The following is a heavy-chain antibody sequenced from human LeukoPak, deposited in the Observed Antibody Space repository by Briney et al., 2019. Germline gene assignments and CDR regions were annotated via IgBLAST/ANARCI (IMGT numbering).Heavy chain of an antibody. Sequence: GGSLRLSCAASGFTFSSDGMHWVRQAPGKGLEWVAVISYDGSNKYYADSVKGRFTISRDNSKNTLYLRINSLRAEDTAVYYCAKPLWGPRSCPDYWGQGTLVTVSS. D-gene: IGHD3-16*01. J-gene: IGHJ4*02. CDR1: GFTFSSDG. V-gene: IGHV3-30*18. CDR2: ISYDGSNK. CDR3: AKPLWGPRSCPDY.